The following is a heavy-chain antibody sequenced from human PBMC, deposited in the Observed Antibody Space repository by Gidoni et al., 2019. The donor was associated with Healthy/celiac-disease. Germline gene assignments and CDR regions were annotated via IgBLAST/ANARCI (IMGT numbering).Heavy chain of an antibody. J-gene: IGHJ4*02. V-gene: IGHV4-4*02. Sequence: QVQLQESGPGLVKPSGTLSLTCAVSGGSRSSRNWWGWVRQPPGKGLAGIGEIYHSGSTNYNPSLTSRVTISVDKSKNLFSLKLSSVTAADPAVYYCARFPLNYYDSSGYHKGGFDYWGQGTLVTVSS. D-gene: IGHD3-22*01. CDR2: IYHSGST. CDR3: ARFPLNYYDSSGYHKGGFDY. CDR1: GGSRSSRNW.